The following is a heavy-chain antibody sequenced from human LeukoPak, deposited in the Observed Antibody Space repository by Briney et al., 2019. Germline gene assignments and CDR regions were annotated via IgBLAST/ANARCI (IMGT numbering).Heavy chain of an antibody. J-gene: IGHJ4*02. CDR2: INLDSGGT. Sequence: ASVKVSCKASGYTFTDYYIHWVRQAPGQGLEWMGWINLDSGGTNYAQKFQGRVTMTRDTSISTAYMELTRLQSDDTAVYYCARTPGSAYEYWGQGTLVTVSS. CDR1: GYTFTDYY. V-gene: IGHV1-2*02. D-gene: IGHD3-22*01. CDR3: ARTPGSAYEY.